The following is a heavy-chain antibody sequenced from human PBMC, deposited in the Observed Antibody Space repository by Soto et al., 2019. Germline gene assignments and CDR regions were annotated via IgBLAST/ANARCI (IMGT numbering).Heavy chain of an antibody. V-gene: IGHV3-74*01. CDR2: ITGDGTTT. Sequence: EVELVESGGGLVQPGGSLRLSCAASGFTFSSSWMYWVRQAPGKGLVWVSRITGDGTTTNYADSVKGRFTISRDNAKNTLYLQMNSLRAEDAAVYYCTRGLGAESKWGQGTLVTVSS. J-gene: IGHJ4*02. CDR1: GFTFSSSW. D-gene: IGHD6-25*01. CDR3: TRGLGAESK.